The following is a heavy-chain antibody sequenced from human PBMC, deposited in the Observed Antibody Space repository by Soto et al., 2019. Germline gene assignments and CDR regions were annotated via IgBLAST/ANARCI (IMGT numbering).Heavy chain of an antibody. Sequence: PGGSLRLSCAASGFTFSSYEMNWVRQAPGKGLEWVSYITSSGTTIYYADSVKGRFTISRDSAKNSLYLQMNSLRVEDTAVYYCARGYSHGKKGDCFDPWGQGTLVTVSS. CDR1: GFTFSSYE. J-gene: IGHJ5*02. V-gene: IGHV3-48*03. CDR3: ARGYSHGKKGDCFDP. CDR2: ITSSGTTI. D-gene: IGHD5-18*01.